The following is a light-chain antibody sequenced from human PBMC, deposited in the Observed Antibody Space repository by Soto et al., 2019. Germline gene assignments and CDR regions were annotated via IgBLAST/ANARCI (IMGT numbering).Light chain of an antibody. CDR2: GAS. V-gene: IGKV3-20*01. Sequence: EIVFTQSPDTLSLSPGESATLSCRASQTVSSRDLAWYKHKPGQAPRLVIYGASNRATGISDRFSGSGSGTDFTLTXSRLEPEDFAVYYCQQFGRCFGQGTKVDIK. CDR3: QQFGRC. CDR1: QTVSSRD. J-gene: IGKJ2*03.